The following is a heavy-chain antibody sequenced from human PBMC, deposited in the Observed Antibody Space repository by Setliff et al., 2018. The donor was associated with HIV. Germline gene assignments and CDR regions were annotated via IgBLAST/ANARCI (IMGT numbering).Heavy chain of an antibody. V-gene: IGHV3-23*01. CDR1: GFTFSNYA. J-gene: IGHJ4*02. D-gene: IGHD3-10*01. CDR2: ITQTGDNT. Sequence: PGGSLRLSCVASGFTFSNYAMNWVRQAPGKGLEWVSGITQTGDNTYYADSVKGRFVISRDNSKNTLYLQVSSLRADDSAVYYCARGPPYGQILDFDYWGQGTLVTVSS. CDR3: ARGPPYGQILDFDY.